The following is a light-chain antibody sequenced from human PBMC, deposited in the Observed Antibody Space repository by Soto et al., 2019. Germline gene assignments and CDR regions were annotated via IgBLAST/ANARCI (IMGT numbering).Light chain of an antibody. V-gene: IGLV2-14*01. CDR2: EVN. CDR1: SSDIGAYDY. J-gene: IGLJ2*01. Sequence: QSALTQPASLSGSPGQSITISCTGTSSDIGAYDYVSWFQQHPGKAPKLMISEVNNRPSGVSNRFSGSKSGNTASLTISGLQAEDEADYYCCSYTSSRTLVFGGGTKLTVL. CDR3: CSYTSSRTLV.